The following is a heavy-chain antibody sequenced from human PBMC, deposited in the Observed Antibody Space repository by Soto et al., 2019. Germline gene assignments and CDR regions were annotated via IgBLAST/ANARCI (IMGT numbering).Heavy chain of an antibody. CDR3: ATLTISYCLDI. D-gene: IGHD3-3*01. V-gene: IGHV4-4*02. J-gene: IGHJ6*04. CDR1: GDSITSRNW. CDR2: MHYDGTT. Sequence: QVQLQESGPGLVLPSGTLSLTCGVSGDSITSRNWWAWVRQPPGKGLEGIGEMHYDGTTNYYPSLKSRVITSIDTTKNQFPLRLKSLTGADTALYSCATLTISYCLDIWGKGTMVTVSS.